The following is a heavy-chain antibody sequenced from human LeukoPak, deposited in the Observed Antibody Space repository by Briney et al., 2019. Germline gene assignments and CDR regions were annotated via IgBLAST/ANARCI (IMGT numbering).Heavy chain of an antibody. CDR2: IYYSGST. V-gene: IGHV4-59*01. CDR1: GGSISSYY. CDR3: ARTTVTTFDY. D-gene: IGHD4-17*01. Sequence: PSETLSLTCTVSGGSISSYYWSWIRQPPGKGLEWIGYIYYSGSTNYNPSLKSRVTISVDTSKNQFSLKLNSVTTADTAVYYCARTTVTTFDYWGQGTLVTVSS. J-gene: IGHJ4*02.